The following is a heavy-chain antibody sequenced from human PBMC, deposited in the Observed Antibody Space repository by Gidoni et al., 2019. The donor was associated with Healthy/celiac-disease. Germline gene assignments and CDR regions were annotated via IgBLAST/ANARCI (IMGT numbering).Heavy chain of an antibody. CDR2: IYYSGST. CDR3: ARRDIVVVPGYFDY. Sequence: QLQLQESGPGLVKPSETLSLTCTVPAGPISSSSYYWGWVRQPPGKGLEWIGSIYYSGSTYYNPSLKSRVTISVDTSKNQFSLKLSSVTAADTAVYYCARRDIVVVPGYFDYWGQGTLVTVSS. D-gene: IGHD2-21*01. V-gene: IGHV4-39*01. CDR1: AGPISSSSYY. J-gene: IGHJ4*02.